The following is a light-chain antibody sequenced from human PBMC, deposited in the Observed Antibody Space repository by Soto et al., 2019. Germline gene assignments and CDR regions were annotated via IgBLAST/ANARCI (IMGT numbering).Light chain of an antibody. J-gene: IGLJ1*01. V-gene: IGLV2-8*01. CDR3: SSYAGSLYV. CDR2: EVS. CDR1: SSDVGGYNY. Sequence: QSALTQPPSASGSPGQSVTISCTGTSSDVGGYNYVSWYQQHPGKAPKLMIYEVSKRPSGFPDRFSGSKSGNTASLTVSGIQAEDEADYYCSSYAGSLYVFGTGTKLTVL.